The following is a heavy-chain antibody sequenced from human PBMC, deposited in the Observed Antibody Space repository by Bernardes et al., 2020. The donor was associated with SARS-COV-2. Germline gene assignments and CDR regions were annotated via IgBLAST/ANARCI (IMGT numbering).Heavy chain of an antibody. J-gene: IGHJ4*02. CDR3: ARKGGDY. D-gene: IGHD3-16*01. V-gene: IGHV4-34*01. CDR1: GGSVSGYY. CDR2: SSHSGST. Sequence: TLSLTCAVYGGSVSGYYWSWIRQPPGKGPEWIGESSHSGSTNYNPSLKSRVTISVDTSKNQFSLKLSSVTAADTAVYYCARKGGDYWGQGTVVTVSS.